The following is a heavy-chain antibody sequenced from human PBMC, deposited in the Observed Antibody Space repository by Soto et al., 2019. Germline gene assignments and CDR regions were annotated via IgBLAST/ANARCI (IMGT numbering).Heavy chain of an antibody. CDR3: ARAYYDILTGDPHDYKGLDV. V-gene: IGHV1-18*01. J-gene: IGHJ6*02. D-gene: IGHD3-9*01. Sequence: QIQLVQSGAEVKRPGASVKVSCKASGYTFLSYGVSWVRQAPGQGLEWLGWISTYNDNTNYAQKLQGRVTMTRDTSTTTAYLELRSPTSDDTAVYYCARAYYDILTGDPHDYKGLDVWGQCTPVTVSS. CDR1: GYTFLSYG. CDR2: ISTYNDNT.